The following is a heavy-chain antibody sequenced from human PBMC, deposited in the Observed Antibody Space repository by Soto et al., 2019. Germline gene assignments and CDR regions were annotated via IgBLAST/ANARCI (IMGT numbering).Heavy chain of an antibody. CDR3: ARSQRIYYDILTGYYYHDY. J-gene: IGHJ4*02. V-gene: IGHV3-30-3*01. CDR2: ISYDGSNK. D-gene: IGHD3-9*01. Sequence: GGSLRLSCAASGFTFSSYAMHWVRQAPGEGLEWVAVISYDGSNKYYADSVKGRFTISRDNSRNTLYLQMNSLRAEDTAVYYCARSQRIYYDILTGYYYHDYWGQGTLVTVSS. CDR1: GFTFSSYA.